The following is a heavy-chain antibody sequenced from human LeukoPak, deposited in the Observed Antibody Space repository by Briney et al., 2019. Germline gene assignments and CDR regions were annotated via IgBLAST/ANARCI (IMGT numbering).Heavy chain of an antibody. J-gene: IGHJ4*02. CDR3: ARDAGRDGYNPLDY. V-gene: IGHV4-61*01. D-gene: IGHD5-24*01. Sequence: SETLSLTCTVSGGSISSGYYYWSWIRQPPGKGLEWIGYIYYSGSTNYNPSLKSRVTIPVDTSKNQFSLKLNSVTAADTAVYYCARDAGRDGYNPLDYWGQGTLVTVSS. CDR1: GGSISSGYYY. CDR2: IYYSGST.